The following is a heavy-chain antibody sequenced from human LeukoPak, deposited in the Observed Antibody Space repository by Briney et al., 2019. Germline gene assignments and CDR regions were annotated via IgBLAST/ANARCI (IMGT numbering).Heavy chain of an antibody. CDR3: ARDLGYSTSSLSDY. V-gene: IGHV1-18*01. D-gene: IGHD6-6*01. J-gene: IGHJ4*02. CDR2: ISAYNGNA. CDR1: GGTFSSYA. Sequence: ASVKVSCKASGGTFSSYAISWVRQAPGQGLEWMGWISAYNGNANYAQKLQGRVTMTTDTSTSTAYMELRSLISDDAAVYYCARDLGYSTSSLSDYWGQGTLVTVSS.